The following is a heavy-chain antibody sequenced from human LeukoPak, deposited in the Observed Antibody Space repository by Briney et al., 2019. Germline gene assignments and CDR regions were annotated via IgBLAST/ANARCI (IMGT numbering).Heavy chain of an antibody. CDR1: GGSFSGYY. CDR3: AKDWYDRWFGEFPTPDY. CDR2: INHSGST. Sequence: SETLSLTCAVYGGSFSGYYWSWIRQPPGKGLEWIGEINHSGSTNYNPSLKSRVTISVDTSKNQFSLKLSSVTAADTAVYYCAKDWYDRWFGEFPTPDYWGQGTLVTVSS. D-gene: IGHD3-10*01. V-gene: IGHV4-34*01. J-gene: IGHJ4*02.